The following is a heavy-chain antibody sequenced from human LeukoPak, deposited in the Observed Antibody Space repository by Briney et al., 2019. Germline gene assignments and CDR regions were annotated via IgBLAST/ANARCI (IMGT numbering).Heavy chain of an antibody. D-gene: IGHD5-18*01. J-gene: IGHJ4*02. Sequence: SETLSLTCTVSGYSISSGYYWGWIRQPPGKGLEWIGSIYHSGSTYYNPSLKSRVTISVDTSKNQFSLKLSSVTAADTAVYYCARGLRFRRTAMVYFDYWGQGTLVTVSS. CDR3: ARGLRFRRTAMVYFDY. CDR1: GYSISSGYY. V-gene: IGHV4-38-2*02. CDR2: IYHSGST.